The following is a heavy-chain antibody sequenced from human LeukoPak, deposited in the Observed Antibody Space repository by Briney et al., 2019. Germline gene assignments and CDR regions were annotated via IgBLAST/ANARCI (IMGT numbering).Heavy chain of an antibody. Sequence: KTSETLSLTCTVSGASISNSYWMWIRQPPGKGLEWIGYIYSSGSANYNPSLKSRATISVDTSKNHFSLKVISVTAADSAIYYCAAREDVYNFGSWWYFDLWGRGTLVTVSS. CDR2: IYSSGSA. CDR1: GASISNSY. CDR3: AAREDVYNFGSWWYFDL. J-gene: IGHJ2*01. D-gene: IGHD5-24*01. V-gene: IGHV4-59*01.